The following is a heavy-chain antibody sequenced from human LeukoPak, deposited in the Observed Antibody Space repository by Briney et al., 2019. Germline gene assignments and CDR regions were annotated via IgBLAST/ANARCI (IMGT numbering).Heavy chain of an antibody. CDR3: ARLRRYYDSSGYSPYFDY. V-gene: IGHV4-39*01. CDR1: GGSISSYY. D-gene: IGHD3-22*01. CDR2: IYYSGST. Sequence: SETLSLTCTVSGGSISSYYWGWIRQPPGKGLEWIGSIYYSGSTYYNPSLKSRVTISVDTSKNQFSLKLSSVTAADTAVYYCARLRRYYDSSGYSPYFDYWGQGTLVTVSS. J-gene: IGHJ4*02.